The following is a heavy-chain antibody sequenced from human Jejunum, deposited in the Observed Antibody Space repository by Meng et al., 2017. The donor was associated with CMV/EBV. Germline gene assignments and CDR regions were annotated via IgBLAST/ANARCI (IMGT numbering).Heavy chain of an antibody. CDR2: IRSKANSYAT. D-gene: IGHD3-3*01. CDR3: ARENWSGYYSYSLGGMDV. CDR1: SA. V-gene: IGHV3-73*01. Sequence: SAIHWVRQAAGKGLEWVGRIRSKANSYATVYAATMKGRFTISRDDSENTAYLQMNSLKTEDTARYYCARENWSGYYSYSLGGMDVWGQGTTVTVSS. J-gene: IGHJ6*02.